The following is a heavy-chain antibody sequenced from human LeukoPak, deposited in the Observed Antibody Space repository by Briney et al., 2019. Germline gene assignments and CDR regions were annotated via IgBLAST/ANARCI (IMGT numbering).Heavy chain of an antibody. V-gene: IGHV4-34*01. J-gene: IGHJ2*01. Sequence: PSETLSLTCAVYGGSFSGYYWSWIRQPPGKGLEWIGEINHSGSTNYNPSLKSRVTISVDTSKNQFSLKLSSVTAADTAVYYCARDSVRVVGAIWYFDLWGRGTLVTVSS. CDR2: INHSGST. CDR3: ARDSVRVVGAIWYFDL. D-gene: IGHD1-26*01. CDR1: GGSFSGYY.